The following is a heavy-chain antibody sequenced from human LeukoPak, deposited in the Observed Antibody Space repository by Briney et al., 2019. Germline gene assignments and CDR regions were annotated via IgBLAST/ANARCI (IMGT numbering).Heavy chain of an antibody. V-gene: IGHV4-4*07. Sequence: SETLSLACTVSGGSISSYYWSWIRQPAGKGLEWIGRFYISGSTNYNPSLKSRVTMSVDTSKNQFSLRLNSVTAADTAVYYCARDFLLQSEGLFDYWGQGTLVTVSS. CDR3: ARDFLLQSEGLFDY. D-gene: IGHD4-11*01. J-gene: IGHJ4*02. CDR1: GGSISSYY. CDR2: FYISGST.